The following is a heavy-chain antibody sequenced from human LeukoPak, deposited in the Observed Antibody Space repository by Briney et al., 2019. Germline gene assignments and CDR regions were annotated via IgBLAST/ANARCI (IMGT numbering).Heavy chain of an antibody. V-gene: IGHV3-21*01. J-gene: IGHJ4*02. CDR2: IISTSTYM. CDR1: GFTLSSYS. D-gene: IGHD6-13*01. Sequence: AGGSLRLSCAASGFTLSSYSMSWVRQAPGKGLEWVSSIISTSTYMSYADSVKGRFTISRDNAKRSVYLQMNSLRAEDTAVFYCAAITAAGYFDYWGQGTLVTVSS. CDR3: AAITAAGYFDY.